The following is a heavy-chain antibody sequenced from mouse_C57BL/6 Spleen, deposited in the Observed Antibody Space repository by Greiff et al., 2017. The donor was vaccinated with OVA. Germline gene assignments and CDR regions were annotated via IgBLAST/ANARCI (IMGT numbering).Heavy chain of an antibody. J-gene: IGHJ1*03. V-gene: IGHV1-55*01. D-gene: IGHD3-2*02. CDR1: GYTFTSYW. Sequence: VKLQQPGAELVKPGASVKMSCKASGYTFTSYWITWVKQRPGQGLEWIGDIYHGSGSTNYNEKFKSKATLTVDTSSSTAYMQLSSLTSEDSAVYYCARPDSSGYVGYFDVWGTGTTVTVSS. CDR2: IYHGSGST. CDR3: ARPDSSGYVGYFDV.